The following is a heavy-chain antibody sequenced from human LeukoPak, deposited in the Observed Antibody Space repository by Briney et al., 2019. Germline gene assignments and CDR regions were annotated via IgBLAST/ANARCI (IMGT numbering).Heavy chain of an antibody. CDR3: ARDGYYDSSQSMGDAFDI. V-gene: IGHV1-18*01. Sequence: GASVKVSCKSSGYTFPSYGISWVRQAPGQGLEWMGWISAYNGNTNYAQKLQGRVTMTTDTSTSTAYMELRSLRSDDTAVYYCARDGYYDSSQSMGDAFDIWGQGTMVTVSS. CDR2: ISAYNGNT. D-gene: IGHD3-22*01. CDR1: GYTFPSYG. J-gene: IGHJ3*02.